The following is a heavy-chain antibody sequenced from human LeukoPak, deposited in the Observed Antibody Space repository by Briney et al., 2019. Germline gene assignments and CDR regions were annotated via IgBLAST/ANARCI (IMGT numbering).Heavy chain of an antibody. CDR1: GDSIGSGEYY. CDR2: IYYSGST. V-gene: IGHV4-30-4*01. Sequence: SQTLSLTCTVSGDSIGSGEYYWTWIRQAPGKGLEWIGYIYYSGSTNYNPSVKSRVAISIDTSKNQFSLKLSSVTAADTAVYYCARASGYYDFWSGDYRYNWFDPWGQGTLVTVSS. CDR3: ARASGYYDFWSGDYRYNWFDP. J-gene: IGHJ5*02. D-gene: IGHD3-3*01.